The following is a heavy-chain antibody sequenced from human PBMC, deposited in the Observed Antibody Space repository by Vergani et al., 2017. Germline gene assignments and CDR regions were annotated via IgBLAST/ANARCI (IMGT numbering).Heavy chain of an antibody. Sequence: QVQLQESGPGLVKPSQTLSLTCTVSGGSISSDNYYWSWIRQHPGKGLEWIGYIYSTGSTHHNPSLRRRINMSVDTSKNQFSLKLNSVTAADTAMYYCARMGGYDEGDAFRIGYFDSWGPGILVTVSS. CDR1: GGSISSDNYY. CDR2: IYSTGST. V-gene: IGHV4-31*03. D-gene: IGHD3-22*01. CDR3: ARMGGYDEGDAFRIGYFDS. J-gene: IGHJ4*02.